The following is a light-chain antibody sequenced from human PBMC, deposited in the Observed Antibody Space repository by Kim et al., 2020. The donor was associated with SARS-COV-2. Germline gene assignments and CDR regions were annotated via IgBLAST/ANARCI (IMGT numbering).Light chain of an antibody. J-gene: IGKJ1*01. CDR3: QQYYIYPRT. CDR1: ISNY. V-gene: IGKV1-16*02. Sequence: ISNYVAWIQQKPGKAPKSLIYAASSLESGVPSKFSGSGSGTDFTLTITNLQPEDFATYYCQQYYIYPRTFGQGTKVDIK. CDR2: AAS.